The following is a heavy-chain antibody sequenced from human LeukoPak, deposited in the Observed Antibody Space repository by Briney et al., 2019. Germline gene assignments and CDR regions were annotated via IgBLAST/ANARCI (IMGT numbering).Heavy chain of an antibody. Sequence: ASVKVSCKASGYTFTSYDINWVRQATGQGLEWMGWMNPNSGNTGYAQKFQGRVTITRNTSISTAYMELSSLRSEDAAVYYCARVHYDFWSGYYSREDYFDYWGQGTLVTVSS. CDR3: ARVHYDFWSGYYSREDYFDY. J-gene: IGHJ4*02. V-gene: IGHV1-8*03. D-gene: IGHD3-3*01. CDR1: GYTFTSYD. CDR2: MNPNSGNT.